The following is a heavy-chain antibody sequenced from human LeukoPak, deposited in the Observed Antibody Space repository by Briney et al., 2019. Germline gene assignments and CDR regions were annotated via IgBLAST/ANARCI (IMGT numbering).Heavy chain of an antibody. D-gene: IGHD6-6*01. V-gene: IGHV1-18*01. CDR3: ARDPFLLQLVHKALDY. CDR1: GYTFTSYG. CDR2: ISAYNGNT. Sequence: ASVKVSCKASGYTFTSYGISWVRQAPGQGLEWMGWISAYNGNTNYAQKLQGRVTMTTDTSTSTAYMELRSLRSDDTAVYYCARDPFLLQLVHKALDYWGQGTLVTVSS. J-gene: IGHJ4*02.